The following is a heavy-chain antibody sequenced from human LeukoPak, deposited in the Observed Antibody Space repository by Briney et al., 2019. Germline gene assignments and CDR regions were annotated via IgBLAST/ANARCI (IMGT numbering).Heavy chain of an antibody. CDR1: GFTFDDYT. CDR2: ISWNGVST. D-gene: IGHD3-3*01. J-gene: IGHJ4*02. V-gene: IGHV3-43*01. CDR3: ARDPVPYYDFWRPFDY. Sequence: GGSLRLSCAASGFTFDDYTMHCVRQAPGKGLEWVSLISWNGVSTYYADSVKGRFTISRDNAKNSLYLQMNSLRAEDTAVYYCARDPVPYYDFWRPFDYWGQGTLVTVSS.